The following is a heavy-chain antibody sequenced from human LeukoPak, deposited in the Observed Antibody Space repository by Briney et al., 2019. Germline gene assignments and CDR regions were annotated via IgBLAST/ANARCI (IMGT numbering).Heavy chain of an antibody. V-gene: IGHV3-30-3*01. CDR3: ARDCYSRGPRDWYFDL. CDR1: AFTFGLYS. Sequence: GGSLRLSCAASAFTFGLYSRHGVRQAPGKGLEWVAVISYDGSNKYYADSVKGRFTISRDNSKNTVSLQMNSLRTEDTVVYYCARDCYSRGPRDWYFDLWGRGTLVTVSS. CDR2: ISYDGSNK. J-gene: IGHJ2*01. D-gene: IGHD6-13*01.